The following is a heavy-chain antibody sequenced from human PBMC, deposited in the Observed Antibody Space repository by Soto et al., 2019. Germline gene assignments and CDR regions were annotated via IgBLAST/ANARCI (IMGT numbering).Heavy chain of an antibody. CDR1: GGSISSYY. Sequence: SETLSLTCTVSGGSISSYYWSWIRQPPGKGLEWIGYIYYSGSTNYNPSLKSRVTISVDTSKNQFSLKLSSVTAADTAVYYCARDNGDYALRNWGQGTLVTVSS. D-gene: IGHD4-17*01. CDR2: IYYSGST. CDR3: ARDNGDYALRN. J-gene: IGHJ4*02. V-gene: IGHV4-59*01.